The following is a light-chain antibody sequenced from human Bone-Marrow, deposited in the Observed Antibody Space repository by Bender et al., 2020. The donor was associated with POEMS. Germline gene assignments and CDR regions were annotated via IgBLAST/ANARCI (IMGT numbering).Light chain of an antibody. J-gene: IGLJ2*01. V-gene: IGLV2-8*01. CDR3: SSYAGLNNLV. CDR2: EVI. Sequence: QSVLTQPPSASGSPGQSVTISCTGTSSDIGTFHYVSWYQQHPGKAPKLIIYEVIKRPSGVPDRFSASKSGNAASRTISGLQPDDEAEYYCSSYAGLNNLVFGGGTKLTVL. CDR1: SSDIGTFHY.